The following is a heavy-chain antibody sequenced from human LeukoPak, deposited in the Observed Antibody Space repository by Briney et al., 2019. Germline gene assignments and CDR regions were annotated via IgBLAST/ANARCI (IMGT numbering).Heavy chain of an antibody. CDR1: GFTFSNYG. Sequence: PGGSLRLSCAAPGFTFSNYGMHWVRQAPGKGLEWVAVIWYDGSNKYYSDSVKARFTVSRDNSENTLYLQMNSLRVEDTAVYYCARDNRKYYYDSSGYYYEDAFDIWGQGTMVTVSS. D-gene: IGHD3-22*01. V-gene: IGHV3-30*19. CDR2: IWYDGSNK. J-gene: IGHJ3*02. CDR3: ARDNRKYYYDSSGYYYEDAFDI.